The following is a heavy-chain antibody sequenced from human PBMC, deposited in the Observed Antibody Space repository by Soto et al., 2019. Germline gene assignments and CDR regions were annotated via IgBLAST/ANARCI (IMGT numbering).Heavy chain of an antibody. J-gene: IGHJ4*02. CDR1: GFTFSSYG. Sequence: GGSLRLSCAASGFTFSSYGMHWVRQAPGKGLEWVAVISYDGSNKYYADSVKGRFTISRDNSKNTLYLQMNSLRAEDTAVYYCAKDWHAIFDSSGPLGYWGQGTLVTVSS. CDR2: ISYDGSNK. CDR3: AKDWHAIFDSSGPLGY. V-gene: IGHV3-30*18. D-gene: IGHD3-22*01.